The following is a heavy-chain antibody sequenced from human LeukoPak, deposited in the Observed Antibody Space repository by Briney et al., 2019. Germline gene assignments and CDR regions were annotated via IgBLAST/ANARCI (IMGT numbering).Heavy chain of an antibody. CDR2: ISYDGSNK. D-gene: IGHD4-17*01. J-gene: IGHJ3*02. Sequence: GGSLRLSCAASGFSFSSYAMYWVRQAPGKGLEWVAVISYDGSNKYYADSVKGRFTISRDNSKNTLYLQMNSLRAEDTAIYYCARPAHYGDEHDVFDIWGRGTMVIVSS. CDR1: GFSFSSYA. CDR3: ARPAHYGDEHDVFDI. V-gene: IGHV3-30*04.